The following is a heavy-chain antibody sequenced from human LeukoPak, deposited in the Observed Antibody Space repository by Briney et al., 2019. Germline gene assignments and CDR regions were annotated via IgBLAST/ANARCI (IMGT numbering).Heavy chain of an antibody. CDR3: TTEGFHSSGYYGTLDGAFDI. D-gene: IGHD3-22*01. Sequence: KSGGSLRLSCAASGFTFSNAWMSWVRQAPGKGLEWVGRIKSKTDGGTTDYAAPVKGRFTISRDDSKNTLYLQMNSLKTEDTAVYYCTTEGFHSSGYYGTLDGAFDIWGQGTMVTVSS. J-gene: IGHJ3*02. CDR1: GFTFSNAW. CDR2: IKSKTDGGTT. V-gene: IGHV3-15*01.